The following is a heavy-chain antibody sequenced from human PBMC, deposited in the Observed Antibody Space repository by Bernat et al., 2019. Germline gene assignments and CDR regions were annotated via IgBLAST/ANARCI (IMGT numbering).Heavy chain of an antibody. CDR3: AKWGRTYYYDSSGYSRFDY. CDR1: GFTFSSYG. Sequence: QVQLVESGGGVVQPGGSLRLSCAASGFTFSSYGMHWVRQAPGKGLEWVAVISYDGSNKYYADSVKGRFTISRDNSKNTLYLQMNSLRAEDTAVYYCAKWGRTYYYDSSGYSRFDYWGQGTLVTVSS. D-gene: IGHD3-22*01. V-gene: IGHV3-30*18. J-gene: IGHJ4*02. CDR2: ISYDGSNK.